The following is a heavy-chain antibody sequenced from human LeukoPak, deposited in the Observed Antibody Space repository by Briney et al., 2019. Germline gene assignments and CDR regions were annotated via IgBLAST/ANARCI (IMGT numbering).Heavy chain of an antibody. V-gene: IGHV3-21*01. D-gene: IGHD3-10*01. CDR3: AKQFLWFGELSHFDY. J-gene: IGHJ4*02. CDR1: AFSFSNYN. CDR2: ITSSGSYI. Sequence: GGSLRLSCAASAFSFSNYNMNWVRQAPGKGLEWVSSITSSGSYIYYADSVKGRFTISRDNSKNTLYVQMNSLRAEDTAVYYCAKQFLWFGELSHFDYWGQGSLVTVSS.